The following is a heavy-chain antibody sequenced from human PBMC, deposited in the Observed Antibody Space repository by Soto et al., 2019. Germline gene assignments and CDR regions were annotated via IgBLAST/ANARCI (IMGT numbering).Heavy chain of an antibody. CDR1: GGSISSGGYS. Sequence: PSETLSLTCAVSGGSISSGGYSWSWIRQPPGKGLEWIGYIYHSGSTYYNPSLKSRVTISVDRSKNQFSLKLSSVTAADTAVYYCARGSLSGPRVTAIDYWGQGILVTVSS. V-gene: IGHV4-30-2*01. J-gene: IGHJ4*02. CDR2: IYHSGST. D-gene: IGHD2-21*02. CDR3: ARGSLSGPRVTAIDY.